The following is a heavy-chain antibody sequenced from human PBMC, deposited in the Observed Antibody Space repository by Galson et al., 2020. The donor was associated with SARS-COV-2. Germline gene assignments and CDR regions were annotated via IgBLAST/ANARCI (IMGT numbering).Heavy chain of an antibody. CDR2: ISYDGSTA. CDR3: AREGPTVTTSEIDY. V-gene: IGHV3-30*04. Sequence: GESLNISCAASGFTFSDYAIHWVRQAPGKGLEWVAIISYDGSTAYTADSAKGRFTISRDNSKNTVYLQMHSLRGEDTAVYYCAREGPTVTTSEIDYWGQGALVTVSS. J-gene: IGHJ4*02. CDR1: GFTFSDYA. D-gene: IGHD4-17*01.